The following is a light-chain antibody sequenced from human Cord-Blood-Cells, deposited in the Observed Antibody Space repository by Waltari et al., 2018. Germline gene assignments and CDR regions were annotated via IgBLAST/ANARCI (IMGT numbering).Light chain of an antibody. V-gene: IGLV2-23*02. Sequence: QSALTQPASVSGSHGQSITISCTGTSSDVGSYNLVSWYQQHPGKAPKLMIYEVSKRPSGVSNRFSGSKSGNTASLTISGLQAEDEADYYCCSYAGSVVFGGGTKLTGL. CDR3: CSYAGSVV. J-gene: IGLJ2*01. CDR2: EVS. CDR1: SSDVGSYNL.